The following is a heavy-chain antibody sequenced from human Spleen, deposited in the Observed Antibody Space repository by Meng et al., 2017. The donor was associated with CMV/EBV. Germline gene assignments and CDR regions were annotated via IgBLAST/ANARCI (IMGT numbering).Heavy chain of an antibody. D-gene: IGHD6-19*01. CDR1: GFTFSSYW. CDR3: ARGSGSGWFMVH. CDR2: IKHDGSEE. V-gene: IGHV3-7*01. J-gene: IGHJ4*02. Sequence: GESLKISCAASGFTFSSYWMSWVRQAPGKGLEWVANIKHDGSEEYYVDSVKGRFTISRDNAKNSLFLQMNSLRAEDTALYYCARGSGSGWFMVHWGQGTLVTVSS.